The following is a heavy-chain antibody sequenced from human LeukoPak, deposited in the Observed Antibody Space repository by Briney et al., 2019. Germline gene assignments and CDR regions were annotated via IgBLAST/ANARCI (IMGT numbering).Heavy chain of an antibody. D-gene: IGHD3/OR15-3a*01. J-gene: IGHJ5*02. CDR2: INPNSGGT. Sequence: ASVKVSCKASGYTFTGYYVHRVRQAPGQGLEWMGWINPNSGGTNYAQKFQGWVTMTRDTSISTAYMELSRLRSDDTAVYYCARGPSWTGGRPNWFDPWGQGTLVTVSS. CDR3: ARGPSWTGGRPNWFDP. V-gene: IGHV1-2*04. CDR1: GYTFTGYY.